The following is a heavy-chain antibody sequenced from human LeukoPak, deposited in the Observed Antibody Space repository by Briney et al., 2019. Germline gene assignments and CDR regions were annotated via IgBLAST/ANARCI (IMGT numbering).Heavy chain of an antibody. CDR2: INPSGGST. CDR3: ARLPNYDFWSGYYGDFDY. J-gene: IGHJ4*02. CDR1: GYTFTSYY. V-gene: IGHV1-46*01. D-gene: IGHD3-3*01. Sequence: ASVKVSCTASGYTFTSYYMHWVRQAPGQGLEWMGIINPSGGSTSYAQKFQGRVTMTRDTSTSTVYMELSSLRSEDTAVYYCARLPNYDFWSGYYGDFDYWGQGTLVTVSS.